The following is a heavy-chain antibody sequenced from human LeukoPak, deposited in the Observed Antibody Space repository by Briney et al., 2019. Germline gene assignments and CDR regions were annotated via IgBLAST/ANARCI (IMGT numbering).Heavy chain of an antibody. J-gene: IGHJ4*02. Sequence: SETLSLTCTVSRASISDNYWSWSRQPAGKALEWIGRTYTSGDTNYNPSLKSRASVSVDTSKNQFYLSLRYVTAADTAVYYCTIGGASGSLAHWGPGTLVTLSS. CDR2: TYTSGDT. CDR1: RASISDNY. D-gene: IGHD6-13*01. CDR3: TIGGASGSLAH. V-gene: IGHV4-4*07.